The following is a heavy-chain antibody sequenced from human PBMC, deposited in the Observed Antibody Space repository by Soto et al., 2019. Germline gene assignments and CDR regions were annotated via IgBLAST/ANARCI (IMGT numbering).Heavy chain of an antibody. CDR2: FLYTGTS. Sequence: QLQLQESGSGLLEPSQTLSLTCAVSGASISSSGYSWNWIRQAPGRGLEWIGSFLYTGTSSYDPSLRSRFTIAADKSNNQFSLQLTSVPAAATAVYHCARGGGLPDCAGYSPPDYWGQGTLVTVSS. CDR1: GASISSSGYS. CDR3: ARGGGLPDCAGYSPPDY. J-gene: IGHJ4*02. V-gene: IGHV4-30-2*01. D-gene: IGHD2-21*02.